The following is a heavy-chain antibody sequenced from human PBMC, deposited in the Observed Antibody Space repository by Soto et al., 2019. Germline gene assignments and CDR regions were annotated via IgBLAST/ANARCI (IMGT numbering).Heavy chain of an antibody. D-gene: IGHD2-21*02. CDR3: ARESRDTYYFDY. Sequence: QVQLEQSGAEVKKPGASMKVSCQASGYTFTSYYIHWVRQAPGQGLEWMGVSHVGPDTTMYAQKFQGRVTMTRDTSTSTVYMELSSLISEDTAVYFCARESRDTYYFDYGGQGTLVTVS. CDR1: GYTFTSYY. V-gene: IGHV1-46*01. CDR2: SHVGPDTT. J-gene: IGHJ4*02.